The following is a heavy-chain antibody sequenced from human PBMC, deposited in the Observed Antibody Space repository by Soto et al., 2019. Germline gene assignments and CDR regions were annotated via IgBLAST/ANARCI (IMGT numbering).Heavy chain of an antibody. CDR3: ARDRVAPPYYDSSGSLRY. D-gene: IGHD3-22*01. J-gene: IGHJ4*02. CDR1: GITFGSRA. CDR2: ITDSGGDA. V-gene: IGHV3-23*01. Sequence: EVQLLESGGDLVQPGGSLRLSCVASGITFGSRAMSWVRQAPGEGLEWVSTITDSGGDAKYADSVRGRFTISRDNSKNTLYLQMNSLRAEDTAVYYCARDRVAPPYYDSSGSLRYWGQGTLVTVSS.